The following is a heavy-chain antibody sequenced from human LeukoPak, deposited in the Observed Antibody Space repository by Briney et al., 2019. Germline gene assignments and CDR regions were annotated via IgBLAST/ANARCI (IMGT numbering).Heavy chain of an antibody. D-gene: IGHD1-26*01. J-gene: IGHJ4*02. CDR2: IKQGGNEK. V-gene: IGHV3-7*02. CDR3: ARLMGERSLFDY. Sequence: GGSLRLSCAASGFTFSSCWMTWVRQAPGKGLEWVANIKQGGNEKYSVDSVTGRFFISSDNAKNAVYLLMNSLRAEDTAVYYCARLMGERSLFDYWGQGVLVTVSS. CDR1: GFTFSSCW.